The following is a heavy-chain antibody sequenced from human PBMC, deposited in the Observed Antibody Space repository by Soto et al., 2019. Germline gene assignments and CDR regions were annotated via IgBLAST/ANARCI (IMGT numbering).Heavy chain of an antibody. J-gene: IGHJ5*02. CDR3: ARRSVSYYDSSGYYNWFDP. Sequence: ASVKVSCKASGYTFTSYGISWVRQAPGQGLEWMGWISAYNGNTNYAQKLQGRVTMTTDTSTSTAYMELRSLRSDDTAVYYCARRSVSYYDSSGYYNWFDPWGQGTLVTVSS. CDR2: ISAYNGNT. D-gene: IGHD3-22*01. CDR1: GYTFTSYG. V-gene: IGHV1-18*01.